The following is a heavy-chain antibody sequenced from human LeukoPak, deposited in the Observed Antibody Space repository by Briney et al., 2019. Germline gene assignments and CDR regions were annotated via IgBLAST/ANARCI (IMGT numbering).Heavy chain of an antibody. D-gene: IGHD3-3*01. J-gene: IGHJ4*02. CDR2: IYTSGST. CDR3: ARDRLTIFGVVNLDY. Sequence: PSETLSLTCTVSGGSISSSYWTWIRQPAGKGLEWIGRIYTSGSTNCNSSLKSRVTMSVDTSRNQFSLKLTSVTAADTAVYYCARDRLTIFGVVNLDYWGQGTLVTVSS. CDR1: GGSISSSY. V-gene: IGHV4-4*07.